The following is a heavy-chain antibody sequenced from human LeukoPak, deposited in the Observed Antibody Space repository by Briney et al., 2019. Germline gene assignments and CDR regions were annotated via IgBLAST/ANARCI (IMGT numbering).Heavy chain of an antibody. J-gene: IGHJ4*02. Sequence: ASVKVSCKASGYTFTDYYVHWMRQAPGQGLEWMGRISPNSGGTNYAQKFRGRLTVTRDTSISTAYMELSSLRPDDTAVYYCAKNRAGDYADYWGQGTLVTVSS. CDR3: AKNRAGDYADY. V-gene: IGHV1-2*06. D-gene: IGHD4-17*01. CDR2: ISPNSGGT. CDR1: GYTFTDYY.